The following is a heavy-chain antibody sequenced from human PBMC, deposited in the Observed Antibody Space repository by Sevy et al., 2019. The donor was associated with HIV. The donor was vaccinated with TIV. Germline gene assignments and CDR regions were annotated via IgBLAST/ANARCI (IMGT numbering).Heavy chain of an antibody. J-gene: IGHJ4*02. Sequence: GGSLRLSCAASGFTFTTFWMYWVRQAPGKGLMSVSRINSDGSTTNHADSVKGRFIISRDNAKKTLYLQMNSLRVEDTAVYYCTSLTGYWGQGTLVTVSS. V-gene: IGHV3-74*01. CDR2: INSDGSTT. CDR3: TSLTGY. CDR1: GFTFTTFW.